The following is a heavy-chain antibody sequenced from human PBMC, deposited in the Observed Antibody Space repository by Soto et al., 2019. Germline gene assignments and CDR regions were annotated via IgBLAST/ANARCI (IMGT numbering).Heavy chain of an antibody. CDR2: IYYSGST. CDR3: ARVDQASYYYYGMDV. Sequence: PSETLSLTCTVSGGSISSGDYYWSWIRQPPGKGLEWIGYIYYSGSTYYNPSLKSRVTISVDTSKNQFSLKLSSVTAADTAVYYCARVDQASYYYYGMDVWGQGTTVTVS. CDR1: GGSISSGDYY. D-gene: IGHD1-26*01. J-gene: IGHJ6*02. V-gene: IGHV4-30-4*01.